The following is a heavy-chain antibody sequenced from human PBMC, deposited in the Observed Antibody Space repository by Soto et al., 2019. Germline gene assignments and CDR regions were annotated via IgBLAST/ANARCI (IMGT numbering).Heavy chain of an antibody. Sequence: EVQLVESGGGLVKPGGSLRLSCAASGFTFSSYSMNWVRQAPGKGLEWVSSISSSSSYIYYADSVKGRFTISRDNAKNSLDLQMDSLRAEDTAVYYCARAVTCLGSDYWGQGTLVTVSS. CDR1: GFTFSSYS. CDR3: ARAVTCLGSDY. D-gene: IGHD4-17*01. J-gene: IGHJ4*02. V-gene: IGHV3-21*01. CDR2: ISSSSSYI.